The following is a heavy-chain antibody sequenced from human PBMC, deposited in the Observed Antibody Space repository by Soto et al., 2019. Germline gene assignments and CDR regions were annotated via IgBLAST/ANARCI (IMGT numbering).Heavy chain of an antibody. CDR3: ARVRVETPGSEPV. D-gene: IGHD6-19*01. Sequence: GGSLRLSCAASGFTLSSYWMSWVRQAPGKGLEWVGNIAQDGSEKNYVDSVKGRFTISRDNAKNSVYLQMNGLRAEDTAVYYCARVRVETPGSEPVWGQGTLVTVPS. V-gene: IGHV3-7*04. CDR1: GFTLSSYW. CDR2: IAQDGSEK. J-gene: IGHJ4*02.